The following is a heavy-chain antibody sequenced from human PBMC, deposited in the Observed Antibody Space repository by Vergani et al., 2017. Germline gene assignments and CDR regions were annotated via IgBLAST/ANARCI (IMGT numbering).Heavy chain of an antibody. CDR3: ASSWRQLWLGYYYMDV. CDR2: IYTSGST. Sequence: QVQLQESGPGLVKPSQTLSLTCTVSGGSLRRGSYYWSWIRQPAGKGLEWIGRIYTSGSTNYNPAIKSRVTMSVDTSKNQFSLKLSAVTAADTAVYYCASSWRQLWLGYYYMDVWGKGTTVTVSS. J-gene: IGHJ6*03. V-gene: IGHV4-61*02. CDR1: GGSLRRGSYY. D-gene: IGHD5-18*01.